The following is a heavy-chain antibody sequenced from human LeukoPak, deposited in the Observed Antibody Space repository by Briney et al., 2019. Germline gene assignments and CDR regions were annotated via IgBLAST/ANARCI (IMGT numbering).Heavy chain of an antibody. Sequence: GGSLRLSCADSGITFTNYEMNWVRQAPGKGLEWVAYISTSGNTIYYADSVKGRFTISRDNAKNSLYLQMNSLRAEDTAVYYCARASIAAQAAWFDPWGQGTLVTVSS. CDR3: ARASIAAQAAWFDP. D-gene: IGHD6-6*01. V-gene: IGHV3-48*03. CDR2: ISTSGNTI. J-gene: IGHJ5*02. CDR1: GITFTNYE.